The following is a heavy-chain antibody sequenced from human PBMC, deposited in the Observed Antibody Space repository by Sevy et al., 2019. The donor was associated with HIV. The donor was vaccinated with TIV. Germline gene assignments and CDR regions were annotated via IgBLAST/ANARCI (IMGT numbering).Heavy chain of an antibody. V-gene: IGHV3-23*01. Sequence: GGSLRLSCAASGFTFSSYAMSWVRQAPGKGLEWVSAISGSGGSTYYADSVKGRFTISRDNSKNTLYLQMNSLRAEDTAVYYCAKAGPSLSSSRCDSSRYLAFDYWGQGTLVTVSS. CDR1: GFTFSSYA. CDR3: AKAGPSLSSSRCDSSRYLAFDY. D-gene: IGHD3-22*01. J-gene: IGHJ4*02. CDR2: ISGSGGST.